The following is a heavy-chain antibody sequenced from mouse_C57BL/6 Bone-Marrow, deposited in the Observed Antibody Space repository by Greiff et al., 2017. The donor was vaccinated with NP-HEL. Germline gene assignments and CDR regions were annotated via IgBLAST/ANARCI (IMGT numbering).Heavy chain of an antibody. J-gene: IGHJ2*01. Sequence: EVQLQQSGAELVRPGASVKLSCTASGFNIKDDYMHWVKQRPEQGLEWIGWIDPENGDTEYASKFQGKATITADTSSNTAYLQLSSLTSEDTAVYYCTTDLLRPSWGQGTTLTVSS. V-gene: IGHV14-4*01. CDR2: IDPENGDT. CDR3: TTDLLRPS. D-gene: IGHD2-1*01. CDR1: GFNIKDDY.